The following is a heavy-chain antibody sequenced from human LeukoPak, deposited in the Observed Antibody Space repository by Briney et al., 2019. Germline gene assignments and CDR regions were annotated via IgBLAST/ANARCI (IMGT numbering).Heavy chain of an antibody. D-gene: IGHD3-16*02. Sequence: GGSLRLSCAASGFTFRTYCMSWVRQAPGKGLEWVANIMQDGNDKYYVDSVKGRFTISRDNAKNSLYLQLNSLRVEDTAVYYCAKADDYVWGSYQYYFDYWGQGTLVTVSS. J-gene: IGHJ4*02. CDR2: IMQDGNDK. V-gene: IGHV3-7*03. CDR1: GFTFRTYC. CDR3: AKADDYVWGSYQYYFDY.